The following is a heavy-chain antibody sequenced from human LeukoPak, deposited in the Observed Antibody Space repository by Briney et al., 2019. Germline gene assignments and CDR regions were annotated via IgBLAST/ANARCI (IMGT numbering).Heavy chain of an antibody. D-gene: IGHD3-16*02. CDR1: GFTFSSYD. J-gene: IGHJ4*02. CDR3: ARDLRDMITFGGVIGY. CDR2: ISYDGSNK. Sequence: GGSLRLSCAASGFTFSSYDMHWVRQAPGKGLEWVTVISYDGSNKYYADSVKGRFTISRDNSKNTLYLQMNSLRAEDTAVYYCARDLRDMITFGGVIGYWGQGTLVTVSS. V-gene: IGHV3-30-3*01.